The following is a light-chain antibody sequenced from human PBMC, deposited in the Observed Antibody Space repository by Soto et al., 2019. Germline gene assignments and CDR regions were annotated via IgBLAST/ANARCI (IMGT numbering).Light chain of an antibody. CDR3: KQRSKWPQT. Sequence: EIVLTQSPATLSLSPGERATLSCRASQSVSSYLAWYQQKPGQAPRLLIYDASNRATGIPARFSGSGSGTDFTLTISSLEAEDFAVYYCKQRSKWPQTFGQGTKVEIK. CDR1: QSVSSY. V-gene: IGKV3-11*01. J-gene: IGKJ1*01. CDR2: DAS.